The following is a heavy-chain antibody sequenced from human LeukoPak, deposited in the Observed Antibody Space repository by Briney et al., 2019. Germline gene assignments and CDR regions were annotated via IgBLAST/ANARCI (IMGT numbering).Heavy chain of an antibody. CDR1: GLTFGDYA. D-gene: IGHD4-11*01. Sequence: PGGSLRLSCTVSGLTFGDYAMSWVRQAPGMGLEWVSHIISSAGSTDYADSVKGRFTISRDNSKNTLYLQMTSLRAEDTAVYYCAKSAPSKYWGQGTLVTVSS. CDR3: AKSAPSKY. CDR2: IISSAGST. V-gene: IGHV3-23*01. J-gene: IGHJ4*02.